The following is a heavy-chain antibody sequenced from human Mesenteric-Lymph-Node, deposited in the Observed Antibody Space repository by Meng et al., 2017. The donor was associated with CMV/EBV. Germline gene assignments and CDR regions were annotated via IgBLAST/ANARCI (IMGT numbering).Heavy chain of an antibody. Sequence: SCAVSGFTFSSFAMSWVRQAPGQGLEWVSVISGSGGSTYYADSVKGRFAISRDNSKNRLYVQMNSLRAEDTAVYYCAKDGGTSYFDYLGQGTLVTVSS. V-gene: IGHV3-23*01. CDR2: ISGSGGST. J-gene: IGHJ4*02. CDR1: GFTFSSFA. D-gene: IGHD1-26*01. CDR3: AKDGGTSYFDY.